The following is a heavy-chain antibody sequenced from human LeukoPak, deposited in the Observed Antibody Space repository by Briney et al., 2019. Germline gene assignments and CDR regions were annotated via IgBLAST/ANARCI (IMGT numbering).Heavy chain of an antibody. V-gene: IGHV3-72*01. Sequence: GGSLRLSCAASGFTFSDHYMDWVRQAPGKGLEWVGRIRNKANSYTTEYAASVKGRFTTSGDDSKNSLYLQMSSLKTEDTALYYCARARYSANDYSDFWGQGILVTVSS. CDR1: GFTFSDHY. D-gene: IGHD1-26*01. CDR3: ARARYSANDYSDF. CDR2: IRNKANSYTT. J-gene: IGHJ4*02.